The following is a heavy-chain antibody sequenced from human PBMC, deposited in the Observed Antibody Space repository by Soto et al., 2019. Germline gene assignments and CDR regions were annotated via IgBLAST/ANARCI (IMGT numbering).Heavy chain of an antibody. J-gene: IGHJ4*02. CDR2: IFYSGST. D-gene: IGHD6-19*01. V-gene: IGHV4-31*03. CDR3: ATLRRSTVVDH. CDR1: GGSISSGDYY. Sequence: QVQLQESGPGLVKPSQTLSLSCSVSGGSISSGDYYWTWIRQHPGKGPERIGYIFYSGSTSYNPSLKSRATISVDTSKNQFSLNVTSVTAADTTVSYFATLRRSTVVDHWGQGVLVAVSP.